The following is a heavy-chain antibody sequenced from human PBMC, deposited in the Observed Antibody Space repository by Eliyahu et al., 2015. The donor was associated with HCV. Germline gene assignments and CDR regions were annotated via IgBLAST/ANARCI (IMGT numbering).Heavy chain of an antibody. Sequence: EVQLLESGGGLVQPGGSLRLSCAASGFTFSSYAMXWVRQAPGKGLEGVSAISGSGGSTYYADSVKGRFTISRDNSKNTLYLQMNSLRAEDTAVYYCAKVLGDYRYWYFDLWGRGTLVTVSS. D-gene: IGHD4-17*01. CDR2: ISGSGGST. V-gene: IGHV3-23*01. CDR3: AKVLGDYRYWYFDL. J-gene: IGHJ2*01. CDR1: GFTFSSYA.